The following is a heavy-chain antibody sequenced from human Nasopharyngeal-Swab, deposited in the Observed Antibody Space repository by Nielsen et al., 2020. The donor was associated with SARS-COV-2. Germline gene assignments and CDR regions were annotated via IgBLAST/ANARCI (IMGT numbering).Heavy chain of an antibody. CDR2: ISSSGSTI. CDR1: GFTFSDYY. J-gene: IGHJ4*02. D-gene: IGHD3-10*01. CDR3: ANHLPGTYYFDY. Sequence: GESLKISCAASGFTFSDYYMSWIRQAPGKGLEWVSYISSSGSTIYYADSVKGRFTISRDNAKNSLYLQVNSLRAEDTAVYYCANHLPGTYYFDYWGQGTLVTVSS. V-gene: IGHV3-11*01.